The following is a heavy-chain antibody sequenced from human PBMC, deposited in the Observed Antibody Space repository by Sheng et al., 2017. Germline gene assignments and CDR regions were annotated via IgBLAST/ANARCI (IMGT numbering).Heavy chain of an antibody. Sequence: EVQLVESGGGLVQPGGSLRLSCAASGFTVSSNYMSWVRQAPGKGLEWVSVIYSGGSTYYADSVKGRFTISGDNSKNTLYLQMSSLRAEDTAVYYCARGLSHCSSTSCLDYWGQGSLVTVSS. CDR2: IYSGGST. V-gene: IGHV3-66*02. D-gene: IGHD2-2*01. CDR3: ARGLSHCSSTSCLDY. J-gene: IGHJ4*02. CDR1: GFTVSSNY.